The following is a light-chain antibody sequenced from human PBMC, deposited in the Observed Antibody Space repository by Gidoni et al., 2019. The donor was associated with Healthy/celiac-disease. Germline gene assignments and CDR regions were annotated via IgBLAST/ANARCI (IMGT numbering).Light chain of an antibody. CDR3: QQYGSSPQT. CDR1: QSVSTSY. J-gene: IGKJ1*01. V-gene: IGKV3-20*01. CDR2: GAS. Sequence: EIVLTQSPGTLSLSPGERATLPCRASQSVSTSYLAWYQQKPGQAPRILIYGASSRATGIPDRFSGSGTCTDFTLTISRLEPEDFAVYYCQQYGSSPQTFGQGTKVEIK.